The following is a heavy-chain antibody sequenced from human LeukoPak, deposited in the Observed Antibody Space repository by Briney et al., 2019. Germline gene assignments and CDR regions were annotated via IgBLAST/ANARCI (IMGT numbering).Heavy chain of an antibody. CDR1: GGSISNHY. V-gene: IGHV4-59*11. CDR2: IHYTGTT. D-gene: IGHD6-19*01. J-gene: IGHJ4*02. CDR3: ARGGWSLDF. Sequence: PSETLSLTCTVSGGSISNHYWSWIRQTPGKGLEWICYIHYTGTTNYNPTLKSRVTISVDMSKNQFSLNIDSVTAADTAVYYCARGGWSLDFWGQGTLVTVSS.